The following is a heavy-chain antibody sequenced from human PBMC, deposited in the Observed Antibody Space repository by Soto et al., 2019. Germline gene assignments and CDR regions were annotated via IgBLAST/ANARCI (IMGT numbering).Heavy chain of an antibody. V-gene: IGHV2-5*02. CDR3: AHRVLRTVFGLVTTTAIYFDF. CDR1: GFSLTTSGVG. J-gene: IGHJ4*02. CDR2: IYWDDDK. D-gene: IGHD3-3*01. Sequence: QITLNESGPTQVKPRQTLTLTCTFSGFSLTTSGVGVGGIRQSQGKAPEGLALIYWDDDKRYSPSLKSRLTITKDTSKNQLVLTMADLDPADTATYYCAHRVLRTVFGLVTTTAIYFDFWGQGTPVAVSS.